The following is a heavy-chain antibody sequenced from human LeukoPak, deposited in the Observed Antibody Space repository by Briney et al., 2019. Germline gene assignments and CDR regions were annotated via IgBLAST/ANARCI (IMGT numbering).Heavy chain of an antibody. CDR2: IYHSGST. J-gene: IGHJ4*02. CDR1: GGSVRSSYYY. CDR3: ARASRGXRFDY. Sequence: PSETLSLTCTVSGGSVRSSYYYWGWIRQPPGKGLEWIGYIYHSGSTYYNPSLKSRVTISVDRSKNQFSLKLSSVTAADTAVYYCARASRGXRFDYWGQXTLVTVSS. V-gene: IGHV4-39*07. D-gene: IGHD5-12*01.